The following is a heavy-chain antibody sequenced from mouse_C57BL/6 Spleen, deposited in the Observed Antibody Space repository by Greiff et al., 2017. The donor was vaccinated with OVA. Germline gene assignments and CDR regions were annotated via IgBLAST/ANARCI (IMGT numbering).Heavy chain of an antibody. V-gene: IGHV1-81*01. CDR2: IYPRSGNT. CDR1: GYTFTSYG. J-gene: IGHJ4*01. CDR3: ARSGVYSNGYYYAMDY. Sequence: QVQLQQSGAELARPGASVKLSCKASGYTFTSYGISWVKQRTGQGLEWIGEIYPRSGNTYYNEKFKGKATLTADKSSSTAYMELRSLTSEDSAVYFCARSGVYSNGYYYAMDYWGQGTSVTVSS. D-gene: IGHD2-5*01.